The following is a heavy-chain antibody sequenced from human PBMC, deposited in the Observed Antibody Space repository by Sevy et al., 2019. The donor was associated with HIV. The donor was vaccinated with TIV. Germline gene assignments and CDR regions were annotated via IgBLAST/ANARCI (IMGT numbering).Heavy chain of an antibody. Sequence: GGSLRLSCAASGFTFSSYDMHWVRQATGKGLEWVSAIGTAGDTHYPGSVKGRFTISRENAKNSLYLQMNSLRAGDTAVYYCARVGGKRAFDIWGQGTMVTVSS. CDR1: GFTFSSYD. D-gene: IGHD2-15*01. J-gene: IGHJ3*02. CDR2: IGTAGDT. CDR3: ARVGGKRAFDI. V-gene: IGHV3-13*01.